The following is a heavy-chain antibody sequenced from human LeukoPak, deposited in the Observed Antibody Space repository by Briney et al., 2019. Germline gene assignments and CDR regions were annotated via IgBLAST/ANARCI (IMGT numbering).Heavy chain of an antibody. D-gene: IGHD5-24*01. CDR1: GFTFSSG. Sequence: GGSLRLSCAASGFTFSSGMHWVRQAPGKGLEWVAVISYDGNHKYYGDSVKGRFTISRDNSRNTLYLQMDSLKTEDTAVYYCAKGELQFNTCSFDYWGQGTLVTVSS. J-gene: IGHJ4*02. CDR3: AKGELQFNTCSFDY. CDR2: ISYDGNHK. V-gene: IGHV3-30*18.